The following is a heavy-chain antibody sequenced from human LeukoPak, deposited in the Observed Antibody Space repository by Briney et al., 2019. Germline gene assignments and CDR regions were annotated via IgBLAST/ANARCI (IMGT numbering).Heavy chain of an antibody. CDR3: AKVLGARFLEWLFDY. D-gene: IGHD3-3*01. Sequence: VASVKVSCKASGYTFTGYYMHWVRQAPGQGLEWMGWINPNSGGTNYAQKFQGRVTMTRDTSISTAYMELSRLRSDDTAVYYCAKVLGARFLEWLFDYWGQGTLVTVSS. CDR1: GYTFTGYY. V-gene: IGHV1-2*02. CDR2: INPNSGGT. J-gene: IGHJ4*02.